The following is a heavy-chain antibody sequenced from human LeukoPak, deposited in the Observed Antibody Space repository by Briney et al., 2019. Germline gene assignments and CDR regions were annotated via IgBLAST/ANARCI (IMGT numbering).Heavy chain of an antibody. D-gene: IGHD3-10*01. CDR2: ISGSGGNT. J-gene: IGHJ4*02. CDR1: GFTFSSYG. CDR3: AKSPYGSGSYYMASDY. V-gene: IGHV3-23*01. Sequence: TGGSLRLSCAASGFTFSSYGMSWVRQAPGKGLEWVSAISGSGGNTYYADSVKGRFTISRDNSKNTLYLQMNSLRAEDTAVYYCAKSPYGSGSYYMASDYWGQGTLVTVS.